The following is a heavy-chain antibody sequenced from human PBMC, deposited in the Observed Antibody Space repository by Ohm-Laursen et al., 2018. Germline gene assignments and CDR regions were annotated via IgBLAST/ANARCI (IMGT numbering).Heavy chain of an antibody. CDR3: ARRGRVYDQGIGMDV. V-gene: IGHV5-51*01. J-gene: IGHJ6*02. Sequence: WESLRISCKGSGYSFTSYWIGWVRQMPGKGLEWMGIIYPGDSDTRYSPSFQGQVTISADKSISTAYLQWSSLKASDTAMYYCARRGRVYDQGIGMDVWGQGTTVTVSS. CDR2: IYPGDSDT. D-gene: IGHD3-16*01. CDR1: GYSFTSYW.